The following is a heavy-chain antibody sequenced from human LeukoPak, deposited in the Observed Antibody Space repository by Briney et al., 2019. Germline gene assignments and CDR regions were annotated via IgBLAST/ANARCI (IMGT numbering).Heavy chain of an antibody. D-gene: IGHD6-19*01. CDR3: ARHGHSGWYSNIPYYFDY. CDR1: GGSISRGSYY. J-gene: IGHJ4*02. Sequence: PSQTLSLTCTVSGGSISRGSYYWGWIRQPPGKGLEWIGYIYYSGSTNYNPSLKSRVTISVDTSKNQFSLKLSSVTAADTAVYYCARHGHSGWYSNIPYYFDYWGQGTLVTVSS. V-gene: IGHV4-61*05. CDR2: IYYSGST.